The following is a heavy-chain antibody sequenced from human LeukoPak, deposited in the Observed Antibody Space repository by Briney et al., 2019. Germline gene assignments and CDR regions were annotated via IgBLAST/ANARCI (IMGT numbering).Heavy chain of an antibody. Sequence: GGSLRLSCAASGFTFSSNAMSWVRQAPGKGLEWVSGISGSGGSTHYADSVKGRFTISRDNSKNTLYLQMNSLRAEDTAVYYCAKDLEGGSGRDPRYYYYYGMDVWGQGTTVTVSS. V-gene: IGHV3-23*01. CDR2: ISGSGGST. D-gene: IGHD3-10*01. CDR1: GFTFSSNA. CDR3: AKDLEGGSGRDPRYYYYYGMDV. J-gene: IGHJ6*02.